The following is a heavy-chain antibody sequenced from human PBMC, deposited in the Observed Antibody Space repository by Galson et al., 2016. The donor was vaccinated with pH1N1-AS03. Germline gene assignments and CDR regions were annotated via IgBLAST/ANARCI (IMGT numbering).Heavy chain of an antibody. CDR1: GYIFAVYY. CDR2: INPNTGVT. CDR3: ARETIVGASSIDF. D-gene: IGHD1-26*01. V-gene: IGHV1-2*06. Sequence: SVKVSCKASGYIFAVYYIHWVRQAPGQGLEWLGRINPNTGVTNFGQKVQGRVTMTRDTSINTAFMELTRLRSDDTAVYYCARETIVGASSIDFWGKGTLVTVSS. J-gene: IGHJ4*02.